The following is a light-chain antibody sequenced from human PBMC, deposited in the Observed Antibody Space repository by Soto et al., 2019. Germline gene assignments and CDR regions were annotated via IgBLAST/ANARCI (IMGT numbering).Light chain of an antibody. CDR2: DVS. CDR1: QSISDT. CDR3: NQYVSSWK. J-gene: IGKJ1*01. Sequence: EIVLTQSPATLSLSPVGGATLSCMASQSISDTLVWYQQKPGQPPRLLIHDVSIRATGIPARFNGSGSGTEFTLTISSLQSEDFAVYYCNQYVSSWKFGQGTKVDIK. V-gene: IGKV3-15*01.